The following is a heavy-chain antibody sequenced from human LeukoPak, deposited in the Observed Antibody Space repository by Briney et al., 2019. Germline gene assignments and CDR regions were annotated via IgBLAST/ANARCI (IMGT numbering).Heavy chain of an antibody. D-gene: IGHD3-9*01. CDR1: GYTFIRFA. CDR2: ISAHNGNT. Sequence: ASVKVSCKTSGYTFIRFAASWVRQAPGQGLEWMGWISAHNGNTEYAKKFQDRVTMTADTSTSTAYLELRSLRSDDTAVYFCARGYLYDVDNFYCPDYWGQGTLVTVSS. CDR3: ARGYLYDVDNFYCPDY. J-gene: IGHJ4*02. V-gene: IGHV1-18*04.